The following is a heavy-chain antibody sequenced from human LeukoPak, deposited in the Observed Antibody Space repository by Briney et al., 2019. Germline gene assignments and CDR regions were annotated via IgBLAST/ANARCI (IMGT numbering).Heavy chain of an antibody. J-gene: IGHJ6*04. CDR2: ISSSGSTI. V-gene: IGHV3-48*03. D-gene: IGHD3-10*02. CDR3: AELGITMIGGV. Sequence: GGSLRLSCAASGFTFCSYEMHWVRQAPGKGLEWVSYISSSGSTIYYADSVKGRFTISRDNAKNSLYLQMNSLRAEDTAVYYCAELGITMIGGVWGKGTTVTISS. CDR1: GFTFCSYE.